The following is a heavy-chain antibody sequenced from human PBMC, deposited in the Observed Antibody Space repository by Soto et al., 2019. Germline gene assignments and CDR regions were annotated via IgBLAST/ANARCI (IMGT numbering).Heavy chain of an antibody. CDR1: GFTFSSYA. V-gene: IGHV3-30*04. CDR2: ISYDGSNK. D-gene: IGHD2-15*01. CDR3: ARDAGVVGAFDI. J-gene: IGHJ3*02. Sequence: GGSLRLSCAASGFTFSSYAMHWVRQAPGKGLEWVAVISYDGSNKYYADSVKGRFTISRDNSKNTLYLQMKSLRAEDTAVYYCARDAGVVGAFDIWGQGTMVTVSS.